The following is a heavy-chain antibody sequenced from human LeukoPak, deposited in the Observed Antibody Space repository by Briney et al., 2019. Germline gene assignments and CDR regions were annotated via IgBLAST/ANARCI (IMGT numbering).Heavy chain of an antibody. V-gene: IGHV4-59*01. D-gene: IGHD3-9*01. Sequence: PSETLSLTCTVSGGSISSYYWSWIRQPPGKGLEWIGYIYYSGSTNYNPSLKSRVTISVDTSKNQFSLKLSSVTAADTAVYYCARWGYDILTGYYIPYYWGQGTLVTVSS. J-gene: IGHJ4*02. CDR3: ARWGYDILTGYYIPYY. CDR2: IYYSGST. CDR1: GGSISSYY.